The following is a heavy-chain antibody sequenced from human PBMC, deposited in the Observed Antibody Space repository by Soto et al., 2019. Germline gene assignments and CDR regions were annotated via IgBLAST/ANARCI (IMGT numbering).Heavy chain of an antibody. J-gene: IGHJ4*02. Sequence: SETLSLTCTVSGGSISSFYWSWIRQPAGKGLEWIGRIYSGGRSNYNPSLKSRVTMSVDTSKNQFSLRLSSVTAADTAMYYCARGSSRWDYWGQGTLVTVSS. CDR3: ARGSSRWDY. CDR1: GGSISSFY. D-gene: IGHD6-13*01. V-gene: IGHV4-4*07. CDR2: IYSGGRS.